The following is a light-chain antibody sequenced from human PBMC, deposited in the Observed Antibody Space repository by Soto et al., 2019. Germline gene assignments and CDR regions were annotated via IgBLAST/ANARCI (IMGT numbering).Light chain of an antibody. V-gene: IGLV2-14*01. CDR3: SSFSSTSTIV. CDR2: EVS. J-gene: IGLJ2*01. Sequence: QSVLTQPASVSGSPGQSITISCIGSSSDVGGYNYVSWYQHHPGRVPKPMIFEVSDRPSGVSSRFSGSKSGNTAYLTISGLQAKDEADYYCSSFSSTSTIVFGGGTKLTVL. CDR1: SSDVGGYNY.